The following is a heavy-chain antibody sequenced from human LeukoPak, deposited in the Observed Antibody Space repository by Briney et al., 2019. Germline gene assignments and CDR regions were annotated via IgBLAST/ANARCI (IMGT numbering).Heavy chain of an antibody. D-gene: IGHD6-19*01. V-gene: IGHV3-21*01. CDR1: GFTFSSYS. Sequence: AGGSLRLSCAASGFTFSSYSMNWVRQAPGKGLEWVSSISSSSSYIYYADSVKGRFTISRDNAKNSLYLQMNSLRAEDTAVYYCARGLMRLGSFDYWGQGTLVTVS. J-gene: IGHJ4*02. CDR3: ARGLMRLGSFDY. CDR2: ISSSSSYI.